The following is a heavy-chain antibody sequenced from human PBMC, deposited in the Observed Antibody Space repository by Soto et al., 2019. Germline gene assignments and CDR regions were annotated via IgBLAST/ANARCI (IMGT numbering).Heavy chain of an antibody. CDR3: ARDPTPIAVAN. CDR2: IYHSGST. V-gene: IGHV4-38-2*02. J-gene: IGHJ4*02. Sequence: PSETLSLTCAVSGYSISTGYYWGWIRQPPGKGLEWIGSIYHSGSTYYNPSLKSRVTISVDTSKNQFSLKLRSVTAADTAVYYCARDPTPIAVANWGQGTLVTV. CDR1: GYSISTGYY. D-gene: IGHD6-19*01.